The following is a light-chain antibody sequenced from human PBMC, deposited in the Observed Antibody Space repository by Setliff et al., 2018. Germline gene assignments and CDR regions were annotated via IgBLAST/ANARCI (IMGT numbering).Light chain of an antibody. CDR3: QSYGGSVSGYV. CDR1: SSDIGAGFS. CDR2: GNN. V-gene: IGLV1-40*01. J-gene: IGLJ1*01. Sequence: QSVLTQPPSVSGAPGQRVTISCTGSSSDIGAGFSVHWYQQLPGTAPKLLIFGNNNRPSGVPDRFSASKSGTSASLAITGLQADDEADYYCQSYGGSVSGYVFGTGTRSPS.